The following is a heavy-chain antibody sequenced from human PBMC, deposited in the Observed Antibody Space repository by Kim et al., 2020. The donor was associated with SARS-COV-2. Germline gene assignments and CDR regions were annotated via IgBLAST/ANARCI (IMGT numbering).Heavy chain of an antibody. CDR3: AKDLPTYYDILTGYSRGMDV. J-gene: IGHJ6*02. Sequence: GGSLRLSCAASGFTFSSYAMSWVRQAPGKGLEWVSAISGSGGSTYYADSVKGRFTISRDNSKNTLYLQMNSLRAEDTAVYYCAKDLPTYYDILTGYSRGMDVWGQGTTVTVSS. V-gene: IGHV3-23*01. D-gene: IGHD3-9*01. CDR2: ISGSGGST. CDR1: GFTFSSYA.